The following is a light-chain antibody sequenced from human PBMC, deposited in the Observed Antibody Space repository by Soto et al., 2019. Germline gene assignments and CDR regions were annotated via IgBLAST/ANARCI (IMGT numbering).Light chain of an antibody. Sequence: MQMSQFRSRLSASVGDRVTITCLASQGISDSLAWYQQTPGKAPDLLISDVSKLERGVASRFSGSGSGTEFTLTISSMQPDDLATYYCQQYHGFSRTFGQGTKVDIK. CDR3: QQYHGFSRT. V-gene: IGKV1-5*01. CDR1: QGISDS. CDR2: DVS. J-gene: IGKJ1*01.